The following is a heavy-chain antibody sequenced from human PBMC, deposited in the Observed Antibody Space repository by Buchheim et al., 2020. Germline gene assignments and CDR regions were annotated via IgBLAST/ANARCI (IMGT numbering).Heavy chain of an antibody. CDR2: ISSSGSTI. Sequence: EVQLVESGGGLVQPGGSLRLSCAASGFTFSSYEMNWVRQAPGKGLEWVSYISSSGSTIYYADSVKGRFTISRDNAKNSLYLQMNSLRAEDTAVYYCARDAAMVRDYYHGMDVWGQGTT. CDR1: GFTFSSYE. V-gene: IGHV3-48*03. D-gene: IGHD5-18*01. CDR3: ARDAAMVRDYYHGMDV. J-gene: IGHJ6*02.